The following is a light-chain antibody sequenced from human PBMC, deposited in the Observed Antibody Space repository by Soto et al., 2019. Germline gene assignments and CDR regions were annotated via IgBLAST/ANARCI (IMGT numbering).Light chain of an antibody. CDR2: DND. J-gene: IGLJ1*01. CDR1: SSNIGNNY. Sequence: QSVLTQPPSVSAAPGQKVTISCFGSSSNIGNNYVSWYQQLPGTAPKLLIYDNDKRPSEIPDRFSGSESGTSATLGITGPQTGDEADYYCGTWDNSLSAYVFGIGTKVTVL. V-gene: IGLV1-51*01. CDR3: GTWDNSLSAYV.